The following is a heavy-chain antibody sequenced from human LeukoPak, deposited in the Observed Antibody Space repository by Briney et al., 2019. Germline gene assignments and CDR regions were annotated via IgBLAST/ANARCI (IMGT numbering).Heavy chain of an antibody. CDR3: ARGQGWCSCTRCSPGYYMHV. Sequence: PGGSLRLSCAASGFSFSEFGMNWVRQTPEKGLEWVSRISSSGGHINYADSVKGRFTISRDNAKNSMYLQINSLRVEDTAVYYCARGQGWCSCTRCSPGYYMHVWGKGTTVTVSS. CDR2: ISSSGGHI. CDR1: GFSFSEFG. V-gene: IGHV3-21*06. D-gene: IGHD2-2*01. J-gene: IGHJ6*03.